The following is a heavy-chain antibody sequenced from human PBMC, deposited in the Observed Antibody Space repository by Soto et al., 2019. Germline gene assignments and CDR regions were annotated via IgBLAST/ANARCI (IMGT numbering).Heavy chain of an antibody. CDR2: INHSGST. J-gene: IGHJ5*02. V-gene: IGHV4-34*02. CDR3: ARGLRHIVVWFDP. CDR1: GGSFSGYY. D-gene: IGHD5-12*01. Sequence: QVQLQQWGAGLLKPSETLSLTCAVYGGSFSGYYWSWIRQSPGKGLEWIGEINHSGSTNYNPSLXXRXXISADTSKNQFSLKLTSVTAADTAVYYCARGLRHIVVWFDPWGQGTLVTVSS.